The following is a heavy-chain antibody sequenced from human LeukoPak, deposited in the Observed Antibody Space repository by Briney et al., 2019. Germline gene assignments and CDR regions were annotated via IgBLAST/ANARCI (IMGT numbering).Heavy chain of an antibody. Sequence: SETLSLTCTVSGGSISSYYWSWIRQPPGMGLEWIGYISDSGSTKYNPALKSRVTISADTSKNQFSLTLSSVTAADTAMYYCAKSDYYDSSGYNYYYYGMGVWGQGTTVTVSS. J-gene: IGHJ6*02. CDR3: AKSDYYDSSGYNYYYYGMGV. V-gene: IGHV4-59*01. CDR2: ISDSGST. D-gene: IGHD3-22*01. CDR1: GGSISSYY.